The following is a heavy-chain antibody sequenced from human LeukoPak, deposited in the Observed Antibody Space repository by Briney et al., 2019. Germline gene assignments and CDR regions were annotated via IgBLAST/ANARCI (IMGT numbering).Heavy chain of an antibody. CDR2: ISVYNGNT. V-gene: IGHV1-18*04. Sequence: ASVKVSCKASGYTFSSLVFSWVRQAPGQGLEWMGWISVYNGNTKYAQKLQGRVTMTTDTSTNTAYMELRSLRSDDTAVYYCVFVEMTSTWTDYWGQGTLVTVSS. CDR1: GYTFSSLV. J-gene: IGHJ4*02. CDR3: VFVEMTSTWTDY. D-gene: IGHD5-24*01.